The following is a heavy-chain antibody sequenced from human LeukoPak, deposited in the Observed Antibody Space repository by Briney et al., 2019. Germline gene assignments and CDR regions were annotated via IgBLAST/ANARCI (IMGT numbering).Heavy chain of an antibody. CDR1: GFTVGSNY. D-gene: IGHD3/OR15-3a*01. Sequence: GGSLRLSCAASGFTVGSNYMSWVRQAPGKGLEWVSIIYSGGSTYYADSVKGRFTISRDNSKNTLYLQMNSLRAEDTAVYYCAKAPWTDYWGQGTLVTVSS. J-gene: IGHJ4*02. CDR3: AKAPWTDY. CDR2: IYSGGST. V-gene: IGHV3-66*01.